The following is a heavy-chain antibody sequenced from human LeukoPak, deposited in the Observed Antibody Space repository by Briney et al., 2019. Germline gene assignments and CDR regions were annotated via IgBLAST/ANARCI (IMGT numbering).Heavy chain of an antibody. J-gene: IGHJ5*02. CDR1: GGSISSSSYY. CDR2: IYYSGST. CDR3: ARGVGDAYNLVGP. Sequence: PSETLSLTCTVSGGSISSSSYYWGWIRQPPGKGLEWIGSIYYSGSTYYNPSLKSRVTISVDASKNQFSLKLSSVTAADTAVYYCARGVGDAYNLVGPWGQGTLVTVSS. V-gene: IGHV4-39*01. D-gene: IGHD5-24*01.